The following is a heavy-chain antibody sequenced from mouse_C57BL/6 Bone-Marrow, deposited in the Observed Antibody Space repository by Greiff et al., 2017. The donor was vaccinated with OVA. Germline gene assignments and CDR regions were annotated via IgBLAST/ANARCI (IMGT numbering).Heavy chain of an antibody. CDR1: GFTFSSYA. J-gene: IGHJ2*01. V-gene: IGHV5-9-1*02. CDR3: TRDNDGNSHFDY. Sequence: EVKLVESGEGLVKPGGSLKLSCAASGFTFSSYAMSWVRQTPEKRLEWVAYISSGGDYIYYADNVKGRFTISRDNARNTLYLQMSSLKTDDTAMYYCTRDNDGNSHFDYWGQGTTLTVSS. CDR2: ISSGGDYI. D-gene: IGHD2-1*01.